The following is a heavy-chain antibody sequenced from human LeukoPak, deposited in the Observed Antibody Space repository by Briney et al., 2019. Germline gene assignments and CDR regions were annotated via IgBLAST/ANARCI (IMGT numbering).Heavy chain of an antibody. D-gene: IGHD3-3*01. CDR1: GFTFDDYG. CDR3: AKGGSGWTLFDY. Sequence: GGSLRLSCAASGFTFDDYGMSWVRQAPGKGLEWVSGINWNGGSTGYADSVKGRFTISRDNAKNSLYLQMNSLRAEDTAVYYCAKGGSGWTLFDYWGQGTLVTVSS. CDR2: INWNGGST. J-gene: IGHJ4*02. V-gene: IGHV3-20*04.